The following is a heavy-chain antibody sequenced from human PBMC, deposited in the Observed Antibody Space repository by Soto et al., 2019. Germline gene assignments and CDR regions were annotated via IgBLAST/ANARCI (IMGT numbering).Heavy chain of an antibody. CDR1: GFTFSSYA. CDR2: ISGSGGST. J-gene: IGHJ4*02. CDR3: TKEMYCSGGSCYSNSFDY. V-gene: IGHV3-23*01. Sequence: HPGGSLRLSCAASGFTFSSYAMHWVRQAPGKGLEYVSAISGSGGSTYYADSVKGRFTISRDNSKNTLYLQMNSLRAEDTAVYYCTKEMYCSGGSCYSNSFDYWGQGTLVTVSS. D-gene: IGHD2-15*01.